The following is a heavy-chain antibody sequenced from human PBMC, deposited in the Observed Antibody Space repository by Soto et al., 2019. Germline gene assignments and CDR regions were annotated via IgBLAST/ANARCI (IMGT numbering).Heavy chain of an antibody. D-gene: IGHD3-22*01. CDR3: ARGAYYYDSSGYDPPKYFQH. V-gene: IGHV5-51*01. J-gene: IGHJ1*01. CDR1: GYSFTTYW. CDR2: IYPGDSDT. Sequence: PGESLKISCKGSGYSFTTYWIGWVRQMPGKGLEWMGIIYPGDSDTRYSPSFQGQVTISADKSISTAYLQWSSLKASDTAMYYCARGAYYYDSSGYDPPKYFQHWGQGTLVTVSS.